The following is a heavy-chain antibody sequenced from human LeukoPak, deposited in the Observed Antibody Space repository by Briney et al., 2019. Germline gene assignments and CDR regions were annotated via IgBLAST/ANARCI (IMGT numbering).Heavy chain of an antibody. V-gene: IGHV3-21*01. J-gene: IGHJ4*02. CDR2: ISSSSSYI. CDR3: ARRTAGPACGGDCGFDY. CDR1: GFTLSSYS. Sequence: KTGGSLRLPCAASGFTLSSYSMKWVRQAPGKGLEWVSSISSSSSYIYYADSVKGRFTISRDNAKNSLYLQMNRLRAEDTAVYYRARRTAGPACGGDCGFDYWGQGTLVTVSS. D-gene: IGHD2-21*02.